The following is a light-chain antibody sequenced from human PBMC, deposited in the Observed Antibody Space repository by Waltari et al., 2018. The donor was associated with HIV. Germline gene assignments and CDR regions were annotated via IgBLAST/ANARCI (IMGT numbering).Light chain of an antibody. Sequence: QSVLTQPPSASGTPGQRVTISCSGSSSNIGSNTVNWYQQLPGTAPKLLIYSNNQRPSGVPDRFSCSKSGTSASLAISGLQSEDEADYYCAAWDDSLNGPGVVFGGGTKLTVL. V-gene: IGLV1-44*01. CDR2: SNN. CDR3: AAWDDSLNGPGVV. CDR1: SSNIGSNT. J-gene: IGLJ2*01.